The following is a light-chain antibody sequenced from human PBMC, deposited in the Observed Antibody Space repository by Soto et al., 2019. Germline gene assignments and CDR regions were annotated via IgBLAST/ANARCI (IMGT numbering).Light chain of an antibody. Sequence: IQLTQSPSFLSASVGDRATITCRASQGISSYLAWYQQKPGKAPKFLIYAASSLQSGVPSRFSGSGSGTDFTLTISSLQPEDFATYYCLQDYNYPWTFGQGTKVDIK. CDR1: QGISSY. CDR3: LQDYNYPWT. V-gene: IGKV1-6*01. CDR2: AAS. J-gene: IGKJ1*01.